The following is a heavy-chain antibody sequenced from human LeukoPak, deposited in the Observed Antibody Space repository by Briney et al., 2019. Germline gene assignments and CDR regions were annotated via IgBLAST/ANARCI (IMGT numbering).Heavy chain of an antibody. CDR3: ARVRYYYDSSGYYTPKYIDY. CDR2: ISSSSSTI. D-gene: IGHD3-22*01. CDR1: GFTFSSYS. J-gene: IGHJ4*02. Sequence: GGSLRLSCAASGFTFSSYSMNWVRQAPGKGLEWVSYISSSSSTIYYADSVKGRSTISRDNAKNSLYLQMNSLRAEDTAVYYCARVRYYYDSSGYYTPKYIDYWGQGTLVTVSS. V-gene: IGHV3-48*01.